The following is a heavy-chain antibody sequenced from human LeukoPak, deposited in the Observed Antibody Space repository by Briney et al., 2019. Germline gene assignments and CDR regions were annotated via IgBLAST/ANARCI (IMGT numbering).Heavy chain of an antibody. CDR2: IYTSGST. Sequence: SQTLSLTCTVSGGSISSGSYYWSWIRQPAGKGLEWIGRIYTSGSTNYNPSLKSRVTISVDTSKNQFSLKLSSMTAAGTAVYYCARGVGYCSSTSCYHYYGMDVWGQGTTVTVSS. CDR1: GGSISSGSYY. J-gene: IGHJ6*02. CDR3: ARGVGYCSSTSCYHYYGMDV. D-gene: IGHD2-2*03. V-gene: IGHV4-61*02.